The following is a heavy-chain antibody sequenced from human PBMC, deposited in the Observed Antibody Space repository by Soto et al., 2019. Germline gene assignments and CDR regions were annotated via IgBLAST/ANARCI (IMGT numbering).Heavy chain of an antibody. J-gene: IGHJ5*02. D-gene: IGHD3-10*01. CDR3: ARTSGHYYGSGTGWFDP. CDR1: GGSISSYY. Sequence: SETLSLTCPVSGGSISSYYWSWIRQPPGKGLEWIGYIYYSGSTNYNPSLKSRVTISVDTSKNQFSLKLSSVTAADTAVYYCARTSGHYYGSGTGWFDPWGQGTQVTVSS. CDR2: IYYSGST. V-gene: IGHV4-59*08.